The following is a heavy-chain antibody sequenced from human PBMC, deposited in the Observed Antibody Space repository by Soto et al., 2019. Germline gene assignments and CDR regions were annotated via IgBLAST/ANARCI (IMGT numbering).Heavy chain of an antibody. Sequence: EEQQVESGGDLVQPGGSLRLSCAASGFTVSNNYRSWVRQAPGKGLEWVSLIYSGGSTYYADSVKGRFTISRDSSKNTLYLQMNSLRAEDTAMYYCAAYTHKGYWGQGTLVTVSS. J-gene: IGHJ4*02. D-gene: IGHD3-16*01. V-gene: IGHV3-66*01. CDR3: AAYTHKGY. CDR2: IYSGGST. CDR1: GFTVSNNY.